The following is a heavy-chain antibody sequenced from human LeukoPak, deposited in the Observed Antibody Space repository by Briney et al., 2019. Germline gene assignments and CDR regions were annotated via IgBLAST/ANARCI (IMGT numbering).Heavy chain of an antibody. CDR2: IFHTGSA. V-gene: IGHV4-4*02. J-gene: IGHJ4*02. CDR3: VRDRNSNLRLGF. CDR1: SVYINSSNW. D-gene: IGHD1-1*01. Sequence: SETLSLTCDVSSVYINSSNWWSWVRQSPGKNLEWIGQIFHTGSAYYSPSFKSRVTISVDESKNQFSLRLMSVTAADTAVYYCVRDRNSNLRLGFWGPGILVIVSS.